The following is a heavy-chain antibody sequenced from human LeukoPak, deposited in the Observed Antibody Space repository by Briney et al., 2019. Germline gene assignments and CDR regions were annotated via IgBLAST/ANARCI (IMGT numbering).Heavy chain of an antibody. CDR3: ARVSGGY. Sequence: PGGSLRLSCAASGFTFSSYAMHWVRQAPGKGLEWVAVISYDGSNKYYADSVKGRFTISRDNSKNTLYLQMNSLRAEETAVYYCARVSGGYWGQGTLVTVSS. CDR2: ISYDGSNK. CDR1: GFTFSSYA. J-gene: IGHJ4*02. D-gene: IGHD3-16*01. V-gene: IGHV3-30-3*01.